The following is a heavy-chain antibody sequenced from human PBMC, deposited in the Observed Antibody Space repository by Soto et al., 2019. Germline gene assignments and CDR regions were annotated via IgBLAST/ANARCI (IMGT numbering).Heavy chain of an antibody. V-gene: IGHV1-69*13. CDR1: GGTFGSQG. J-gene: IGHJ4*02. CDR3: ARGAMANFDY. Sequence: SVKVSCKASGGTFGSQGIAWVRQAPGQGLEWMGGFIAMLGTPTYAKKVQGRATISADESLTSSYLELRSLRSEDTGVYFCARGAMANFDYWGQGTVVTVSA. D-gene: IGHD5-18*01. CDR2: FIAMLGTP.